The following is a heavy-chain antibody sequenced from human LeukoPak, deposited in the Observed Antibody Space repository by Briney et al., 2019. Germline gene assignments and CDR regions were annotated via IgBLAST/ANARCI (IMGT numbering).Heavy chain of an antibody. CDR3: ARTPTLRTYYYYMDV. Sequence: PSETLSLTCTVWGGSIGSSSYYWGWIRQPPGKGLEWIGSIYYSGSTYYNPSLKSRVTISVDTSKNQFSLKLSSVTAADTAVYYCARTPTLRTYYYYMDVWGKGTTVTVSS. J-gene: IGHJ6*03. CDR2: IYYSGST. CDR1: GGSIGSSSYY. V-gene: IGHV4-39*01. D-gene: IGHD2-15*01.